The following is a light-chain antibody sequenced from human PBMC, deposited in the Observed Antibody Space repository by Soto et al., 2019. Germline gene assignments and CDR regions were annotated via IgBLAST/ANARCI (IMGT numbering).Light chain of an antibody. CDR1: SSDVGGHNY. CDR3: SSYSSSGTIFV. CDR2: EVT. Sequence: SALAQPASVSGSPGQSITVSCTGTSSDVGGHNYVSWFQQHPGQAPKLLIYEVTTRPSGVSTRFSGSKSGNTASLTISGLQAEEEADYHCSSYSSSGTIFVFGTGTKVTV. J-gene: IGLJ1*01. V-gene: IGLV2-14*01.